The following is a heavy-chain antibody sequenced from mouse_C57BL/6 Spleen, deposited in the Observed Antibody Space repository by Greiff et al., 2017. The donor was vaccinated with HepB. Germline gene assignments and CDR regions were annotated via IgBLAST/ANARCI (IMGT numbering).Heavy chain of an antibody. Sequence: QVQLKESGPELVKPGASVKISCKASGYAFSSSWMNWVKQRPGKGLEWIGRIYPGDGDTNYNGKFKGKATLTADKSSSTAYMQLSSLTSEDSAVYFCARKGDYGYDWFAYWGQGTLVTVSA. CDR1: GYAFSSSW. V-gene: IGHV1-82*01. CDR2: IYPGDGDT. J-gene: IGHJ3*01. CDR3: ARKGDYGYDWFAY. D-gene: IGHD2-2*01.